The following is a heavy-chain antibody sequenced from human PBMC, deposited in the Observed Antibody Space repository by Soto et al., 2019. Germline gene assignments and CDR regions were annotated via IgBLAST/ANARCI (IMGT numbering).Heavy chain of an antibody. D-gene: IGHD5-12*01. CDR2: XSKYGSNK. CDR3: AREGDGYNYLGYYYYGMDV. CDR1: GFTFSSYA. V-gene: IGHV3-30-3*01. J-gene: IGHJ6*02. Sequence: QVQLVESGGGVVQPGRSLRLSCAASGFTFSSYAMHWVRQAPGKGLEWVAXXSKYGSNKYYADSVKGRFTISRDNSKNTLYLQMNSLRAEDTAVYYCAREGDGYNYLGYYYYGMDVWGQGTTVTVSS.